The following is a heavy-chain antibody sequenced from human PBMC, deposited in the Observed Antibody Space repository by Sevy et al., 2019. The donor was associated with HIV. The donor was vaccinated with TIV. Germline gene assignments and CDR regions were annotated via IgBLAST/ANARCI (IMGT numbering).Heavy chain of an antibody. CDR3: TRGPSGNYLVCFDY. D-gene: IGHD1-26*01. J-gene: IGHJ4*02. CDR2: IRGKTYGGTA. V-gene: IGHV3-49*03. Sequence: GGSLRLSCTTSGFTFGDYALSWFRQAPGKGLQWVTFIRGKTYGGTAEYAASVKGRFTISRDDSKSIAYLQMNSLKTEDTAVYYCTRGPSGNYLVCFDYWGQGTLVTVSS. CDR1: GFTFGDYA.